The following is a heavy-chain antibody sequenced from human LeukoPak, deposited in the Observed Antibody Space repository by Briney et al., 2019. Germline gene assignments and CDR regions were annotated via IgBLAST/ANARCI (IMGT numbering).Heavy chain of an antibody. CDR2: MNPNSGNT. Sequence: GASVKVSCKASGYTFTSYDINWVRQATGQGLEWMGWMNPNSGNTGYAQKFQGRVTITRNTSISTAYMELSSLRSEDTAVYYCAREGGSYPYNWFDPWGQGTLVTVSS. CDR1: GYTFTSYD. J-gene: IGHJ5*02. CDR3: AREGGSYPYNWFDP. V-gene: IGHV1-8*03. D-gene: IGHD1-26*01.